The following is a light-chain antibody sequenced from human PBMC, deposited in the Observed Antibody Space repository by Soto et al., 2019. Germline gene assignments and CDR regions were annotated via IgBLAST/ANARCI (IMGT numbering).Light chain of an antibody. V-gene: IGKV3-20*01. Sequence: EIVLTQSPGTLSLSPGERATLSCRASQSVSNNYLAWYQQKPGQAPRLLIYGASSRATGIPDRFSGSGPGTECTLTISSLEPADFAVFYCRQYGSSPRTFGQGPRVEIK. CDR1: QSVSNNY. CDR2: GAS. CDR3: RQYGSSPRT. J-gene: IGKJ1*01.